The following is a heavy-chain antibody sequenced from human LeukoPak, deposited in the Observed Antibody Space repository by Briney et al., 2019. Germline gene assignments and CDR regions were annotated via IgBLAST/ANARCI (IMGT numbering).Heavy chain of an antibody. D-gene: IGHD6-13*01. CDR1: GFTFSSYE. J-gene: IGHJ4*02. V-gene: IGHV3-48*03. Sequence: PGGFLRLSCAASGFTFSSYEMNWVRQAPGKGLEWVSYISSSGSTIYYADSVKGRFTISRDNAKNSLYLQTNSLRAEDTAVYYCARASIAAAAPDYWGQGTLVTVSS. CDR3: ARASIAAAAPDY. CDR2: ISSSGSTI.